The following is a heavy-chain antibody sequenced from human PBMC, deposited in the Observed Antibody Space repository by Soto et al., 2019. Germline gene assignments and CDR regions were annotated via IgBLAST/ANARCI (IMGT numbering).Heavy chain of an antibody. V-gene: IGHV5-51*01. J-gene: IGHJ4*02. Sequence: GEYLKISCKGSINSFTTYWTGWVRQMPGKGLEWMGIIYPGDSDTRYSPSFQGQITISADKSNSTAYLQWSSMKASDTAMYYCARRWSYDISGYQYDYWGQGTLVTVS. D-gene: IGHD3-22*01. CDR3: ARRWSYDISGYQYDY. CDR2: IYPGDSDT. CDR1: INSFTTYW.